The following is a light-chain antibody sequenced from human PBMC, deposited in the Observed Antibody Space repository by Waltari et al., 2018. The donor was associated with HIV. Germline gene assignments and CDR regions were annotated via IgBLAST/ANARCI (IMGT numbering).Light chain of an antibody. CDR2: TAS. CDR1: QGISSY. CDR3: QQLNSYPRT. V-gene: IGKV1-9*01. Sequence: DTQLTQSPYILSASVGDRTAITCRASQGISSYLAWYQQKPGKAPKLLIYTASTLQSGVPSRFSGSGSGTEFTLTISSLQPEDFATYYCQQLNSYPRTFGQGTKVEIK. J-gene: IGKJ1*01.